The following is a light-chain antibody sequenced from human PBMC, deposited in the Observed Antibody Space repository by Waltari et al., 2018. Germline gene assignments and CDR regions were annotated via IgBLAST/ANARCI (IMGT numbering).Light chain of an antibody. V-gene: IGKV3-20*01. CDR2: GAS. J-gene: IGKJ1*01. CDR3: QHHFRLPAT. Sequence: IMLTQSTGTLSLSPGERATLSCRASQSLSRYLAWYQQKPGQAPRLLIYGASTRATGIPDRFSGSGSGTDFSLTISGLEPEDSAVYYCQHHFRLPATFGQGTKVEIK. CDR1: QSLSRY.